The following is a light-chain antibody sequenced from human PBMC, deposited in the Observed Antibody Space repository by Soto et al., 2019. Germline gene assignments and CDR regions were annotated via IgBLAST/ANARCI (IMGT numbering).Light chain of an antibody. Sequence: DIQMTQSPSSLSASVGDRVTITCRASHDTSNSVAWFQQRPGMAPKSLIYGASSLQSGVSSRFSGSGSGTQFTLTISSLQPEDFATYYCQQYSSFPYTFGQGTKREIK. J-gene: IGKJ2*01. CDR2: GAS. CDR1: HDTSNS. CDR3: QQYSSFPYT. V-gene: IGKV1-16*01.